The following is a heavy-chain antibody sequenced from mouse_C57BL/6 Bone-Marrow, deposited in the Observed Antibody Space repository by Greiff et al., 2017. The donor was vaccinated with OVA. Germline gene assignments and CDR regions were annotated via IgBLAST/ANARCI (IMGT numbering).Heavy chain of an antibody. Sequence: VQLQQSGAELMKPGASVKLSCKATGYTFTGYWIEWVKQRPGHGLEWIGEILPGSGSTNSNEKFKGKATFTADTSSNTAYMQLSSLTTEDSAIYYCARRGALLRECVFDYWGQGTALTVSS. CDR1: GYTFTGYW. CDR3: ARRGALLRECVFDY. V-gene: IGHV1-9*01. CDR2: ILPGSGST. J-gene: IGHJ2*01. D-gene: IGHD1-1*01.